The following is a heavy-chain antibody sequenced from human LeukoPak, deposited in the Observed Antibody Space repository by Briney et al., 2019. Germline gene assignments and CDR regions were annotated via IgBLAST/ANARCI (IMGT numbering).Heavy chain of an antibody. D-gene: IGHD3-22*01. V-gene: IGHV3-21*01. CDR3: ARVHYYDSSGYNWLYGMDV. CDR2: ISSSSSYI. CDR1: GFTFSSYA. Sequence: GGSLRLSCAASGFTFSSYAMSWVRQAPGKGLEWVSSISSSSSYIYYADSVKGRFTISRDNAKNSLYLQMNSLRAEDTAVYYCARVHYYDSSGYNWLYGMDVWGQGTTVTVSS. J-gene: IGHJ6*02.